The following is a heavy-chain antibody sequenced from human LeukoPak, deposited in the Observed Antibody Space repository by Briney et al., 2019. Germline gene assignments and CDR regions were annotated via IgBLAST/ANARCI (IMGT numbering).Heavy chain of an antibody. D-gene: IGHD3-22*01. V-gene: IGHV3-23*01. CDR1: GFTFSNYA. CDR3: AKELHYYDSAWFDP. J-gene: IGHJ5*02. Sequence: PGESLRLSCAASGFTFSNYAMTWVRQAPGKGLEWLSAIGSSGGTTYYANSVKGRFTISRDGSKNTLYLQMHSLRAEDTAVYYCAKELHYYDSAWFDPWGQGTLVTVSS. CDR2: IGSSGGTT.